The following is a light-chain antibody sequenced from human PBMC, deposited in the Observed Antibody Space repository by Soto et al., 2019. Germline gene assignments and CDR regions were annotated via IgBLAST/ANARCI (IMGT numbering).Light chain of an antibody. CDR2: AAS. CDR3: QQRSNWPLT. CDR1: QTISSY. J-gene: IGKJ4*01. Sequence: DIQMTQSPSSLSASVGDRVTITCRAGQTISSYLNWYQQKPGKAPKLLIYAASSLQSGVPSRFSGSGSGTDFTLTISSLEPEDFAVYYCQQRSNWPLTFGGGTKVDI. V-gene: IGKV1-39*01.